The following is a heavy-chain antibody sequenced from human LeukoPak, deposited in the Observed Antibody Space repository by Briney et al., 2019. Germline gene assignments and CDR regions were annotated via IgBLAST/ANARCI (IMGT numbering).Heavy chain of an antibody. D-gene: IGHD2-2*01. J-gene: IGHJ4*02. Sequence: GGSLRLSCAASGFTFSSYSMNWVRQAPGKGLEWVSSISSSSSYIYYADSVKGRFTISRDNAKNSLYLQMNSLRAEDTAVYYCARDPGYCSSTSCRGGGYWGQGTLVTVSS. V-gene: IGHV3-21*01. CDR2: ISSSSSYI. CDR1: GFTFSSYS. CDR3: ARDPGYCSSTSCRGGGY.